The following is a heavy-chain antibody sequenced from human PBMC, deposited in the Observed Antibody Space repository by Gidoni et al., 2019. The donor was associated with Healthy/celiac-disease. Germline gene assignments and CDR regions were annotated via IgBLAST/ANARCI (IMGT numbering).Heavy chain of an antibody. Sequence: QVQLVQSGAEGKKPGASVKVSCKASGFTFTSYGISWGRQAPGQGLEWMGWISAYNGNTNYAQKLQGRVTMTTDTSTSTAYMELRSLRSDDTAVYYCARDLAGTYYYDSSGYYGAFDILGQGTMVTVSS. D-gene: IGHD3-22*01. CDR3: ARDLAGTYYYDSSGYYGAFDI. CDR1: GFTFTSYG. V-gene: IGHV1-18*01. CDR2: ISAYNGNT. J-gene: IGHJ3*02.